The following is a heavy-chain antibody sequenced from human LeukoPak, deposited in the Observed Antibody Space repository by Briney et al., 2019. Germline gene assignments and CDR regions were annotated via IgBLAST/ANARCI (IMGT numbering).Heavy chain of an antibody. Sequence: GGSLRLSCAASGFTLSSYGMHWVRQAPGKGLEWVAVTSYDGSNKYYADSVKGRFTISRDNSKSTVSLQMNSLRAEDTAVYYCAKDLPQPYFDYWGQGTLVIVSS. V-gene: IGHV3-30-3*01. CDR2: TSYDGSNK. CDR1: GFTLSSYG. J-gene: IGHJ4*02. CDR3: AKDLPQPYFDY.